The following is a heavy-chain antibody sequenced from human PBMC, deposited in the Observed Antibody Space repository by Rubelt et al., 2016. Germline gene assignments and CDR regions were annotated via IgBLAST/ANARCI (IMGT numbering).Heavy chain of an antibody. CDR3: ARDREAVAGRGGDAFDI. CDR2: IRQDGNEK. D-gene: IGHD6-19*01. J-gene: IGHJ3*02. V-gene: IGHV3-7*03. CDR1: GFIFSTYW. Sequence: GGSLRLSCSASGFIFSTYWMTWVRQAPGKGLEWVANIRQDGNEKYYVDSVKGRFTISRDNFKNTLYLEMNSLRVEDTAVYYCARDREAVAGRGGDAFDIWGQGTKVTVSS.